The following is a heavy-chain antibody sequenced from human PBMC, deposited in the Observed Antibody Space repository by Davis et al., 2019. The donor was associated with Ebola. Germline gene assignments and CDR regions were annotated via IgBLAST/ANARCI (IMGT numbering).Heavy chain of an antibody. D-gene: IGHD6-6*01. Sequence: GGSLRLSCAASGFTFSTKARTWVRQAPGKGLEWVSAISGSGGSTYYADSVKGRFTISRDNSKNSLYLQMNSLRPEDTAVYYCARDVLGSGSSEVALDLWGQGTMVTVSS. V-gene: IGHV3-23*01. J-gene: IGHJ3*01. CDR2: ISGSGGST. CDR1: GFTFSTKA. CDR3: ARDVLGSGSSEVALDL.